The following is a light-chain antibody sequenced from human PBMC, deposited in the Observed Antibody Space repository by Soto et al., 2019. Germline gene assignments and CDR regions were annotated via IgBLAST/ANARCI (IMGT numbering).Light chain of an antibody. Sequence: IVLTQSPGTLSVSPGERVILSCRASQTLRNKLAWYQQKPGQAPRPLIYGGFTRATGIPARFSGSGSGTEFTLTISSLQSEDFAIYYCQQHNAWPLTFGPGTKRDLK. CDR3: QQHNAWPLT. V-gene: IGKV3-15*01. CDR1: QTLRNK. J-gene: IGKJ3*01. CDR2: GGF.